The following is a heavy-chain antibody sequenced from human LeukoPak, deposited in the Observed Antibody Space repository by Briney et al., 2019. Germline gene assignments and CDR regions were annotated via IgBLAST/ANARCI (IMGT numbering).Heavy chain of an antibody. V-gene: IGHV4-39*01. CDR1: GGSISSSSYY. J-gene: IGHJ4*02. CDR2: IYYSGST. CDR3: ASSRGSIAAAGPKFDY. D-gene: IGHD6-13*01. Sequence: SETLPLTCTVSGGSISSSSYYWGWIRQPPGKGLEWIGSIYYSGSTYYNPSLKSRVTISVDTSKNQFSLKLSSVTAADTAVYYCASSRGSIAAAGPKFDYWGQGTLVTVSS.